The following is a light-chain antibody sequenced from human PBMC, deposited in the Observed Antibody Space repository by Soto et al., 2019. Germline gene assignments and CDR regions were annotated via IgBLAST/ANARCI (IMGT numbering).Light chain of an antibody. CDR3: QEYKSYST. V-gene: IGKV1-5*01. CDR1: QNISSW. Sequence: DIQMTQSPSTXXAXXGDRVTXTXXASQNISSWLAWXQQKSGKAPQVLIYDAXSLDVGAPSRFXGSXSGTEFTLTINGLQPEDFXTYFCQEYKSYSTFGPGTKVDIK. J-gene: IGKJ1*01. CDR2: DAX.